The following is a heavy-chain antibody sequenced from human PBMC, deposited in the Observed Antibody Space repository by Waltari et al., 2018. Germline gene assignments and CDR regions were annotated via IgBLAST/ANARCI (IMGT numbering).Heavy chain of an antibody. V-gene: IGHV3-7*01. J-gene: IGHJ4*02. CDR3: ARINWGSIDY. CDR1: GLSFSNYW. Sequence: EVQLVESGGGLVQPGGSLRVSCAASGLSFSNYWMSWVRQAPGKGLEWVARITQDGSEKYYVDSVRGRFTISRDNAKNSLNLQMNSLRAEDTAVYYCARINWGSIDYWGQGTLVTVSS. CDR2: ITQDGSEK. D-gene: IGHD7-27*01.